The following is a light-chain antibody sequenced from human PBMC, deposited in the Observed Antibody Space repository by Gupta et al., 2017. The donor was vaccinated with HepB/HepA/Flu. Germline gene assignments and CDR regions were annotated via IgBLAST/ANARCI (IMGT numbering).Light chain of an antibody. CDR2: AAS. CDR1: QGISSY. V-gene: IGKV1-8*01. J-gene: IGKJ4*01. CDR3: QQEDSYPIT. Sequence: AIRMTQSPSSFSASTGDRVTITCRASQGISSYLAWYQQKPGKAPKLLIYAASTVQSGVPSRFSGSGSGTDFTLTISCLQSEDFANYYCQQEDSYPITFGGGTKVEIK.